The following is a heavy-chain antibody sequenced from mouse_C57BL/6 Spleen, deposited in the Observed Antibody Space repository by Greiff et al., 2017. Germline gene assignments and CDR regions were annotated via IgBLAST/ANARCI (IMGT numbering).Heavy chain of an antibody. J-gene: IGHJ4*01. CDR2: ISSGGEYI. CDR3: TMIYYDYVMDY. CDR1: GFTFSSYA. V-gene: IGHV5-9-1*02. D-gene: IGHD2-4*01. Sequence: EVQLVESGEGLVKPGGSLKLSCAASGFTFSSYAMSWVRQTPEKRLEWVAYISSGGEYIYYADTVKGRFTISRDNARNTLYLQMSSLKSEDTAMYYCTMIYYDYVMDYWGQGTSVTVSS.